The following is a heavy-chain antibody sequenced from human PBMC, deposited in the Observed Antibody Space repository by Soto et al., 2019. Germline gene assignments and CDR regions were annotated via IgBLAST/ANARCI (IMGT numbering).Heavy chain of an antibody. D-gene: IGHD3-10*01. CDR2: IYYSGST. Sequence: QVQLQESGPGLVKPSETLSLTCTVSGGSISSYYWSWIRQPPGKGLEWIGYIYYSGSTNYNPSLKSRVTISVDTSKNQFSLKLSSVTAADTAVYYCARDKREGPDGFGGHWFDPWGQGTLVTVSS. V-gene: IGHV4-59*01. CDR3: ARDKREGPDGFGGHWFDP. J-gene: IGHJ5*02. CDR1: GGSISSYY.